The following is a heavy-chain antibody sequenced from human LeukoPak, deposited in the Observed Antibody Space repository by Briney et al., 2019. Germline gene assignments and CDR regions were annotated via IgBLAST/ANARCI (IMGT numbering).Heavy chain of an antibody. CDR3: AKVLERITIFGVVKWYYFDY. J-gene: IGHJ4*02. CDR2: ISGSGGST. V-gene: IGHV3-23*01. CDR1: GFTFSSYA. Sequence: GGSLRLSCAASGFTFSSYAMSWVRQAPGKGLEWVSAISGSGGSTYYADSVKGRFTISRDNSKNTLYLQMNSLRAEDTAVYYRAKVLERITIFGVVKWYYFDYWGQGTLVTVPS. D-gene: IGHD3-3*01.